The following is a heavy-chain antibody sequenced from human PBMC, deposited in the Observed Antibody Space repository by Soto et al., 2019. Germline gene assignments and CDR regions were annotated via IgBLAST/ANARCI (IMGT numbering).Heavy chain of an antibody. Sequence: GGSLRLSCAASGFPFRNYAMSWVRQAPGKGLEYVSIISGSGDGGGTHYADSVKGRLTISRDNSKNTLYLQMNSLRVEDTAVYYCAKDRGFRQTDGMDVWGQGTTVTVSS. CDR2: ISGSGDGGGT. CDR1: GFPFRNYA. CDR3: AKDRGFRQTDGMDV. J-gene: IGHJ6*02. V-gene: IGHV3-23*01.